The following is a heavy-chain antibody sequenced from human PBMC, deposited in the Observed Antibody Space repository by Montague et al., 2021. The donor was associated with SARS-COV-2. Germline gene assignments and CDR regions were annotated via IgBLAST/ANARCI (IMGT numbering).Heavy chain of an antibody. Sequence: SLRLSCAASGFTFSSYWMHWVRQAPGTGLVWVSRVKGDGSRISYXDSVKGRFTISGDNAKNTLYLQMNSLRAEDTAVYFCARGYFPVGGSENWGSYGMDVWGQGTTVTVSS. CDR1: GFTFSSYW. V-gene: IGHV3-74*01. D-gene: IGHD3-16*01. CDR3: ARGYFPVGGSENWGSYGMDV. CDR2: VKGDGSRI. J-gene: IGHJ6*02.